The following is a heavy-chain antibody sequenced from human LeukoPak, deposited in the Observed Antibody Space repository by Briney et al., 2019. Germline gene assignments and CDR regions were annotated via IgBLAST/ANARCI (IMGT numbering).Heavy chain of an antibody. CDR3: ARDYSSPSHFDY. J-gene: IGHJ4*02. V-gene: IGHV4-4*07. CDR1: GGSISGYY. D-gene: IGHD6-6*01. Sequence: SETLSLTCTVSGGSISGYYWSWIRQPAGKRLEWIGRINTSGSTYYNPSLKSRVTMSVDTSKNQFSVKLSSVTAADTAVYYCARDYSSPSHFDYWGQGALVTVSS. CDR2: INTSGST.